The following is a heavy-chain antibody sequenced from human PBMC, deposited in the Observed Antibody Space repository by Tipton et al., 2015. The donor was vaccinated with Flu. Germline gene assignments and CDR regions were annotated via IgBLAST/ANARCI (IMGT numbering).Heavy chain of an antibody. CDR3: ARQSPSRYYGMDV. Sequence: MQLVQSGAEVKKPGESLKISCKGSGYSFTSYWIGWVHQMPGKGLEWMGIIYPADSDTRYSPSFQGQVTISADKSISTAYLQRSSLKASDTAMYYCARQSPSRYYGMDVWGQGTTVTVSS. CDR2: IYPADSDT. CDR1: GYSFTSYW. J-gene: IGHJ6*02. V-gene: IGHV5-51*07.